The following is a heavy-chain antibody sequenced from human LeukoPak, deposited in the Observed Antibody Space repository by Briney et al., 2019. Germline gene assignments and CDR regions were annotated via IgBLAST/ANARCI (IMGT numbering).Heavy chain of an antibody. CDR3: ARASNYYGSGSYYYTPDY. V-gene: IGHV4-59*01. CDR1: GGSIRSYY. CDR2: IYYSGST. D-gene: IGHD3-10*01. J-gene: IGHJ4*02. Sequence: PSETLSLTCTVSGGSIRSYYWSWIRQPPGKGLEWIGYIYYSGSTNYNPSLKSRVTISVDTSKNQFSLKLSSVTAADTAVYYCARASNYYGSGSYYYTPDYWGQGTLVTVSS.